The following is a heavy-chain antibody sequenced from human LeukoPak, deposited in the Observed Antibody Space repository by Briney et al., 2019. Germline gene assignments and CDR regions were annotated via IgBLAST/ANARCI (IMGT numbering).Heavy chain of an antibody. D-gene: IGHD6-6*01. V-gene: IGHV1-69*05. CDR3: ARDLVGGDY. J-gene: IGHJ4*02. CDR2: IIPIFGTA. CDR1: GGTFSSYA. Sequence: ASVKVSCKASGGTFSSYAISWVRQAPGQGLEWMGGIIPIFGTANYAQKLQGRVTMTTDTSTSTAYMELRSLRSDDTAVYYCARDLVGGDYWGQGTLVTVSS.